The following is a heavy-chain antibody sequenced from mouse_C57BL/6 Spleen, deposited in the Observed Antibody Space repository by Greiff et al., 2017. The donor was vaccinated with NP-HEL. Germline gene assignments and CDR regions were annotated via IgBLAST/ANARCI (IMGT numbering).Heavy chain of an antibody. D-gene: IGHD2-4*01. J-gene: IGHJ1*03. Sequence: VQLKESGPGLVKPSQSLSLTCSVTGYSITSGYYWNWIRQFPGNKLEWMSYISYDGSNNYNPSLKNRISITRDTSKNQFFLKLNSVTTEDTATYYCARDGITKYFDVWGTGTTVTVSS. CDR3: ARDGITKYFDV. CDR2: ISYDGSN. CDR1: GYSITSGYY. V-gene: IGHV3-6*01.